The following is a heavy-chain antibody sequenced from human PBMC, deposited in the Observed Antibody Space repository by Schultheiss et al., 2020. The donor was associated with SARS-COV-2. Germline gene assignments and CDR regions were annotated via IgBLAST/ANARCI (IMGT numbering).Heavy chain of an antibody. J-gene: IGHJ6*02. CDR1: GGSFSGYY. V-gene: IGHV4-34*01. CDR2: INHSGST. D-gene: IGHD2-2*01. Sequence: SETLSLTCAVYGGSFSGYYLSWIRQPPGKGLEWIGEINHSGSTNYNPSLKSRVTISVDTSKNQFSLKLSSVTAADTAVYYCARLGAYCSSTSCYHPYYGMDVWGQGTTVTVSS. CDR3: ARLGAYCSSTSCYHPYYGMDV.